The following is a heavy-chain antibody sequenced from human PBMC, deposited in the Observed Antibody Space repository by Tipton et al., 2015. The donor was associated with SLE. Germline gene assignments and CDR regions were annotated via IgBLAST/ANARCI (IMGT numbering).Heavy chain of an antibody. Sequence: TLSLTCAVYGGSFSGYYWNWIRQPPGKGLEWIGEINHSGSTNYNPSLKSRVTISVDTSKNQFSLKLSSVTAADTAVYYCARAPGLERSYYYCYYMAFWAKGTTVTVSS. J-gene: IGHJ6*03. D-gene: IGHD1-1*01. CDR2: INHSGST. V-gene: IGHV4-34*01. CDR1: GGSFSGYY. CDR3: ARAPGLERSYYYCYYMAF.